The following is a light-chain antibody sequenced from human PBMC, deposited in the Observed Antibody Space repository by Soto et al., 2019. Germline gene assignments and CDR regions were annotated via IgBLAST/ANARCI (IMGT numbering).Light chain of an antibody. CDR3: QQYNNCPLT. CDR2: GAS. CDR1: QSVSSN. V-gene: IGKV3-15*01. J-gene: IGKJ5*01. Sequence: EIVMTQSPATLSVSPGERATLSCRASQSVSSNFAWYQQKPGQAPRLLIYGASTRATGIPARFSGSGSGTELTLTISSLQSEDFAVYYCQQYNNCPLTFGQGTLLEIK.